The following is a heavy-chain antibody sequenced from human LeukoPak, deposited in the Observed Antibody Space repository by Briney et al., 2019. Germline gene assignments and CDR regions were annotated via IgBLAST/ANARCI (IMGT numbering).Heavy chain of an antibody. CDR1: GYTFTSYG. J-gene: IGHJ5*02. CDR2: ISAYNGNT. V-gene: IGHV1-18*01. D-gene: IGHD2-2*01. Sequence: ASVKVSCKASGYTFTSYGISWVRQAPGQGLEWMGWISAYNGNTNYAQKLQGRVTMTTDTSTSTAYMELRSLRSDGTAVYYCAKTYCSSTSCLNWFDPWGQGTLVTVSS. CDR3: AKTYCSSTSCLNWFDP.